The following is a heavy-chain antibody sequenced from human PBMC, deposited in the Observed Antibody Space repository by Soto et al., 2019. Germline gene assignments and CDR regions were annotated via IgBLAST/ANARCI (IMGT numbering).Heavy chain of an antibody. J-gene: IGHJ4*02. D-gene: IGHD3-10*02. V-gene: IGHV4-59*01. CDR1: GSSISSYY. CDR3: ESKRMFESWIDY. CDR2: VYYTGST. Sequence: SETLSLTCNVSGSSISSYYWSWIRQPPGKGLEWIGYVYYTGSTLYNPSLKSRVTISVDMSKKEFSLRLSSVIAADTAVYYCESKRMFESWIDYWGQRIPGTGSS.